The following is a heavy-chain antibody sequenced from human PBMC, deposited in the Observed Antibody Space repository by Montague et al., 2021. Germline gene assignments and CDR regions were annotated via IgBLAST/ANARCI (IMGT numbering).Heavy chain of an antibody. J-gene: IGHJ5*02. Sequence: SETLSLTCTVSGASISSNIYHWGWTRQSPGKGLEWIGSIYYSGNSFYQPSLKSRITMAVDTSKNQFSLKLSSVTAADTAIYYCARVFSSWYVGWFDPWGQGTLVTVSS. D-gene: IGHD6-13*01. CDR1: GASISSNIYH. V-gene: IGHV4-39*07. CDR2: IYYSGNS. CDR3: ARVFSSWYVGWFDP.